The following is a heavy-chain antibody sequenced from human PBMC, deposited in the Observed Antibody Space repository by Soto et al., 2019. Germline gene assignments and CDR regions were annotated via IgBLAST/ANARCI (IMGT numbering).Heavy chain of an antibody. J-gene: IGHJ4*02. CDR3: ARDREPDGIWTFDS. CDR1: GFTFSSYA. CDR2: SFSSGGT. V-gene: IGHV3-23*05. Sequence: GGSLRLSCAASGFTFSSYAMSWVRQAPGKGLEWVAESFSSGGTQYADSVKGRFTISRDNSRNMVFLQMNGLRVEDTALYYCARDREPDGIWTFDSWGQGALVTVSS. D-gene: IGHD3-9*01.